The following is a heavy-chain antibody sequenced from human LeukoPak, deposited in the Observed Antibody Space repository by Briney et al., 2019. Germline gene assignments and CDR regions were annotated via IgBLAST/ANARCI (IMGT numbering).Heavy chain of an antibody. CDR2: ISSSGSTI. D-gene: IGHD6-13*01. Sequence: GGSLRLSCVASGFTFSDYYMSWIRQAPGKGLEWVSYISSSGSTIYYADSAKGRFTISRDNAKNSLYLQMHSLRAEDTAVYYCARDHEYTSSWWDYWGQGTLVTVSS. CDR1: GFTFSDYY. V-gene: IGHV3-11*01. J-gene: IGHJ4*02. CDR3: ARDHEYTSSWWDY.